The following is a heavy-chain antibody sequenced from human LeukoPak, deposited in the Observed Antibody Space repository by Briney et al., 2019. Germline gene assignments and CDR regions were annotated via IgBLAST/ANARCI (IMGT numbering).Heavy chain of an antibody. CDR3: ARGGSGSYYVDN. V-gene: IGHV1-18*01. CDR1: GYTFTSYG. J-gene: IGHJ4*02. Sequence: ASVKVSCKASGYTFTSYGISWVRQAPGQGLEWMGWFSVYNGNTNYAQNLQGRVSMTTDTSASTAYMELRSLRSDDTAIYYCARGGSGSYYVDNWGQGALVTASS. D-gene: IGHD3-10*01. CDR2: FSVYNGNT.